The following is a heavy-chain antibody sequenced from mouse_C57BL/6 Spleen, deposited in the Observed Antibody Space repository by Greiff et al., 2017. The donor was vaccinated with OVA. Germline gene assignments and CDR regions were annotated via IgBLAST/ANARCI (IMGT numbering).Heavy chain of an antibody. CDR3: ARLRLDYAMDY. V-gene: IGHV5-17*01. Sequence: EVMLVESGGGLVKPGGSLKLSCAASGFTFSDYGMHWVRQAPEKGLEWVAYISSGSSTIYYADTVKGRFTISRDNAKNTLFLQMTSLRSEDTAMYYCARLRLDYAMDYWGQGTSVTVSS. CDR2: ISSGSSTI. D-gene: IGHD2-4*01. J-gene: IGHJ4*01. CDR1: GFTFSDYG.